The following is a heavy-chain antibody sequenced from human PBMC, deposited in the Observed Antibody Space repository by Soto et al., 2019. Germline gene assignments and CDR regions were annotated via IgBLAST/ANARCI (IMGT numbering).Heavy chain of an antibody. Sequence: GASVKVSCKASGDTFTSYYMHWVRQAPGQGLEWMGIINPSGGSTSYAQKFQGRVTMTRGTSTSTVYMELSSLRSEDTAVYYCARAPYRYYDYVWGSYGRHWYFDLWGRGTLVTVSS. CDR3: ARAPYRYYDYVWGSYGRHWYFDL. CDR1: GDTFTSYY. CDR2: INPSGGST. J-gene: IGHJ2*01. V-gene: IGHV1-46*01. D-gene: IGHD3-16*01.